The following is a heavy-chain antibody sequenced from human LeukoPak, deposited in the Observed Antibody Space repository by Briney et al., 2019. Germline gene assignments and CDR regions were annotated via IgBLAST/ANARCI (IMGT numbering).Heavy chain of an antibody. CDR3: ARAHKVYYDYVWGSYRLDY. CDR2: ISAYNGNT. CDR1: GYTFTSYG. V-gene: IGHV1-18*04. Sequence: ASVKVSCKASGYTFTSYGISWVRQAPGQGLEWMGWISAYNGNTNYAQKLQGRVTMTTDTSTSTAYMELRSLRSDDTAVYYCARAHKVYYDYVWGSYRLDYWGQGTLVTVSS. D-gene: IGHD3-16*02. J-gene: IGHJ4*02.